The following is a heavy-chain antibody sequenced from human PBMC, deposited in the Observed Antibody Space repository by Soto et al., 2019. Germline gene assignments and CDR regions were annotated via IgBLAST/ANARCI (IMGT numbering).Heavy chain of an antibody. D-gene: IGHD6-13*01. Sequence: KASETLSLTCIVSGGSLSSYYWTWIRQPAGKGLEWIGRIYTSGSTNYNPSLKSRVTMSVDTSKNQFSLKLSSVTAADTAVYYCAEYSSSLGTFDIWGQGTKVTVSS. J-gene: IGHJ3*02. V-gene: IGHV4-4*07. CDR1: GGSLSSYY. CDR2: IYTSGST. CDR3: AEYSSSLGTFDI.